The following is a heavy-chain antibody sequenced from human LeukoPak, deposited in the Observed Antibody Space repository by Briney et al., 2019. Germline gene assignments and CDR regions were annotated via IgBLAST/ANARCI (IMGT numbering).Heavy chain of an antibody. CDR3: GRGPKAGGPHHDMDV. Sequence: SVKVSCKASGGTFSKYTISWVRQRPGQGLEWMGGITPLFGTANYAQKFQGRATMTTDTSTSTAYMELRSLSSDDTAVYYCGRGPKAGGPHHDMDVWGRGTTVTVSS. D-gene: IGHD2-15*01. CDR1: GGTFSKYT. CDR2: ITPLFGTA. J-gene: IGHJ6*02. V-gene: IGHV1-69*05.